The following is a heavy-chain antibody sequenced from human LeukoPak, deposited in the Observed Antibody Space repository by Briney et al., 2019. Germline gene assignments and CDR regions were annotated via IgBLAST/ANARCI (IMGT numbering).Heavy chain of an antibody. CDR3: AREGYYYDSSGYHSPNWFDP. J-gene: IGHJ5*02. V-gene: IGHV1-69*04. CDR2: IIPILGIA. Sequence: GASVKVSCKASGGTFSTYAITWVRQAPGQGLEWMGRIIPILGIANYAQKFQGRVTITADKSTSTAYMELSSLRSEDTAVYYCAREGYYYDSSGYHSPNWFDPWGQGTLVTVSS. D-gene: IGHD3-22*01. CDR1: GGTFSTYA.